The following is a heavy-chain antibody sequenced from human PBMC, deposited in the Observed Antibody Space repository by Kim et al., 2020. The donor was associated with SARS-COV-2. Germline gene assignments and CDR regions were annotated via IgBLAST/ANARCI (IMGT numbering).Heavy chain of an antibody. CDR1: GGSFSSGGHY. J-gene: IGHJ4*02. V-gene: IGHV4-39*07. D-gene: IGHD3-10*01. CDR3: ARGVVSSGSDYSGAFYYFDH. Sequence: SETLSLTCDVSGGSFSSGGHYWGWIRQPPGKGLQYIGSISSGGLAYYSPSLKSRVTMSVDMSKNQISLELSSVTAADTAVYSCARGVVSSGSDYSGAFYYFDHWGLGILVTVSS. CDR2: ISSGGLA.